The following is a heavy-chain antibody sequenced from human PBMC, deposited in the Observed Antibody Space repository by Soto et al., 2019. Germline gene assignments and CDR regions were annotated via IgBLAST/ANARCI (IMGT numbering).Heavy chain of an antibody. D-gene: IGHD6-13*01. Sequence: PGGSLTLSCAASGFTFTSYTMNWVRQAPGKGLEWVSSISSSSDYIYYADSMKGRVTISRDNAKNSLFLDMNSLTGEDTAVYYCARARVYATGPLDFWGPGTLVTVSS. J-gene: IGHJ4*02. V-gene: IGHV3-21*06. CDR3: ARARVYATGPLDF. CDR1: GFTFTSYT. CDR2: ISSSSDYI.